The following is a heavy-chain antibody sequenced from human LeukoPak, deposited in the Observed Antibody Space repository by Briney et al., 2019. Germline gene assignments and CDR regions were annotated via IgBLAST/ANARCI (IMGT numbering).Heavy chain of an antibody. D-gene: IGHD2-2*01. J-gene: IGHJ4*02. Sequence: PGGSLRLSCAASGFTFSSYGMHWVRQAPGKGLEWVAFIRYDGSNKYYADSVKGRFTISRDNSKNTLYLQMNSLRAEDTAVYYCAKDLGYCSSTCCYGYFDYWGQGTLVTVSS. CDR3: AKDLGYCSSTCCYGYFDY. CDR1: GFTFSSYG. CDR2: IRYDGSNK. V-gene: IGHV3-30*02.